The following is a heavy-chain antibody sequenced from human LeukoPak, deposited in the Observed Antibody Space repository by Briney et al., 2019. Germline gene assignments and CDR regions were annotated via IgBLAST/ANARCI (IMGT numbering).Heavy chain of an antibody. V-gene: IGHV3-23*01. Sequence: GGSLRLSCAASGFTFSSYAMGWVRQAPGKGLEWVSAITASGGNTYYADSVKGRFTISRGNSKNTLYLQVNSLRAEDTAVYYCAKGNGYSYGRYYFDYWGQGTLVTVSS. CDR3: AKGNGYSYGRYYFDY. D-gene: IGHD5-18*01. CDR1: GFTFSSYA. J-gene: IGHJ4*02. CDR2: ITASGGNT.